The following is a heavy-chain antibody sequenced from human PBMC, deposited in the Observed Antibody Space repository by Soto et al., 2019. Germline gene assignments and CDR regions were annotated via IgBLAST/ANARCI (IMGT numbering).Heavy chain of an antibody. CDR3: ARHPNWNYLFDY. CDR2: IGAYNGNT. J-gene: IGHJ4*02. Sequence: QVRLVQSGAEVKKPGASVKVSCKASGYTFTSYGISWVRQAPGQGLEWMGWIGAYNGNTNYAQNPQGRVTMTPDTSTSTAYMELRSLRSDDTAVYYCARHPNWNYLFDYWGQGTLVTVSS. CDR1: GYTFTSYG. V-gene: IGHV1-18*04. D-gene: IGHD1-7*01.